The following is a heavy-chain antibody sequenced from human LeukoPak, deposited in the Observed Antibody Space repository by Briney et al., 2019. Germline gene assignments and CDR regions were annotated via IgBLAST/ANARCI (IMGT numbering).Heavy chain of an antibody. D-gene: IGHD1-26*01. V-gene: IGHV3-23*01. Sequence: GGSLRLSCTVSGFTLSSYEMSWIRQAPGKGLEWVSSIEYSGGSAYYADSVKGRFTISRDDSKNTLYLQLSSLRDDDMALYYYARGNSGSYSQDWFDPWGQGTLVTVSS. CDR1: GFTLSSYE. J-gene: IGHJ5*02. CDR3: ARGNSGSYSQDWFDP. CDR2: IEYSGGSA.